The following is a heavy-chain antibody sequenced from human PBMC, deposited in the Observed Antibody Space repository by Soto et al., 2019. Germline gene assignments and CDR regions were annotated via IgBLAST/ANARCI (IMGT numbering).Heavy chain of an antibody. Sequence: GGSLRLSCAASGFTFSSYGMHWVRQAPGKGLEWVAVISYDGSNKYYADSVKGRFTISRDNSKNTLYLQMNSLRAEDTAVYYCAKGRRTGTLNWFDPWGQGTLVTVSS. CDR1: GFTFSSYG. CDR2: ISYDGSNK. J-gene: IGHJ5*02. V-gene: IGHV3-30*18. CDR3: AKGRRTGTLNWFDP. D-gene: IGHD1-1*01.